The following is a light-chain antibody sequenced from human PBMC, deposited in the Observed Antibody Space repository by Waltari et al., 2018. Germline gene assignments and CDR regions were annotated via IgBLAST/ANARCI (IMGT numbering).Light chain of an antibody. J-gene: IGKJ4*01. V-gene: IGKV1-17*01. Sequence: DIQMTQSPSSLPASVGDRVIITCRASQDRRHDLGWDQQKPGKAPKRLIYGTSSLHSGVPSRVSGSGSGTEVTLTISSLQPEDFGTYYCLQYNTYPFTFGGGTKVEIK. CDR3: LQYNTYPFT. CDR2: GTS. CDR1: QDRRHD.